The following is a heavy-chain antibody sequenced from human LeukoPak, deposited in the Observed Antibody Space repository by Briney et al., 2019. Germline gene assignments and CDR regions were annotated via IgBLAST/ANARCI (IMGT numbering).Heavy chain of an antibody. J-gene: IGHJ6*03. CDR1: GGSISSYY. CDR2: INYVGST. V-gene: IGHV4-59*12. Sequence: SETLSLTCTVSGGSISSYYWSWIRQPPGKGLEWIGYINYVGSTNYNPSLKSRVTISVDTSKNQLSLKLSSVTAADTAVYYCAREVEPSSGWYGDYYYYYMDVWGKGTTVTISS. D-gene: IGHD6-19*01. CDR3: AREVEPSSGWYGDYYYYYMDV.